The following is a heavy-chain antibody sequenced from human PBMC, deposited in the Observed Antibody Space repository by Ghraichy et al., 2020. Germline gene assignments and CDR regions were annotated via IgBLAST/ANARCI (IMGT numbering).Heavy chain of an antibody. Sequence: ETLSLTCAVYGGSFSGYYWSWIRQPPGKGLEWIGEINHSGSTNYNPSLKSRVTISVDTSKNQFSLKLRSVTAADTAVYYCARTYDNGGNSDNWFDPWGQGTLVTVSS. CDR3: ARTYDNGGNSDNWFDP. CDR1: GGSFSGYY. V-gene: IGHV4-34*01. CDR2: INHSGST. J-gene: IGHJ5*02. D-gene: IGHD4-23*01.